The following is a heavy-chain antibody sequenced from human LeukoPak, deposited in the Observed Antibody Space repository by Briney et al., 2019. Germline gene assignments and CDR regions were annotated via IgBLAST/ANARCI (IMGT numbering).Heavy chain of an antibody. CDR1: GYNFISYW. J-gene: IGHJ4*02. V-gene: IGHV5-51*01. Sequence: GESLKISCKASGYNFISYWIAWVRQMPGKGLEWMGIIYPGDSDTKYSPSFEGQVTMSVDTSMSTAFLQWSSLKASDTAMYYCARQTDEDGPSWGQGTLVTVSS. D-gene: IGHD2-21*02. CDR2: IYPGDSDT. CDR3: ARQTDEDGPS.